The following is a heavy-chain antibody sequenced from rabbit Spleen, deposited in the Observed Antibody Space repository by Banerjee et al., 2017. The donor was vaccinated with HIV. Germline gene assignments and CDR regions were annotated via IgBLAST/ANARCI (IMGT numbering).Heavy chain of an antibody. CDR3: ARDTSSSFSSYGMDL. D-gene: IGHD1-1*01. CDR2: IDPVFGIT. Sequence: QEHLKESGGGLVQPGGSLKLSCKASGFTLSSYYMNWVRQAPGKGLEWIGYIDPVFGITYYANWVNGRFSISKTSSTTVTLQMTSLTAADTATYFCARDTSSSFSSYGMDLWGPGTLVTVS. J-gene: IGHJ6*01. CDR1: GFTLSSYYM. V-gene: IGHV1S39*01.